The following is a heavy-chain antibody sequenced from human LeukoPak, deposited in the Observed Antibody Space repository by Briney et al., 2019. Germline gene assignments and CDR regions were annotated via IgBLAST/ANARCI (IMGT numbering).Heavy chain of an antibody. V-gene: IGHV1-3*01. CDR1: GYTFTSYA. CDR2: INAGNGNT. Sequence: GASVKVSCKASGYTFTSYAMHWVRQAPGQRLEWMGWINAGNGNTKYSQKFQGRVTITRDTSASTAYMELGSLRSEDTAVYYCARDNPLHCSGGSCYSKVFDYWGQGTLVTVSS. CDR3: ARDNPLHCSGGSCYSKVFDY. D-gene: IGHD2-15*01. J-gene: IGHJ4*02.